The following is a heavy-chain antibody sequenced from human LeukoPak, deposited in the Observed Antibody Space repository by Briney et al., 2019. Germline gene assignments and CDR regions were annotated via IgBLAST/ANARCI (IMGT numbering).Heavy chain of an antibody. CDR1: GYPFASYY. D-gene: IGHD3-16*01. V-gene: IGHV5-51*01. J-gene: IGHJ4*02. Sequence: GESLKISCKGSGYPFASYYIAWVRQLPGKGLECMGIIYPPDSDTTYSPSIQGQVTISVDRSTNTVYLQWSSLKASDTAMYSCARRGSGFPAYYFDQWGQGTLVTVSA. CDR3: ARRGSGFPAYYFDQ. CDR2: IYPPDSDT.